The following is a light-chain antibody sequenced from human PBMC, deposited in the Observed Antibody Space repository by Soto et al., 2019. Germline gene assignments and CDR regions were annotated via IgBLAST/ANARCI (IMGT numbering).Light chain of an antibody. CDR3: QQLLSYPIT. CDR1: QSISSW. CDR2: AAS. Sequence: DIQMTQSPSTLSASVVDRVTITCRASQSISSWLAWYQQKPGKAPKLLIYAASTLQSGVPLSFSGSGSGTSFTLTISSLQPEDFATYYCQQLLSYPITFGQGTRLEI. J-gene: IGKJ5*01. V-gene: IGKV1-9*01.